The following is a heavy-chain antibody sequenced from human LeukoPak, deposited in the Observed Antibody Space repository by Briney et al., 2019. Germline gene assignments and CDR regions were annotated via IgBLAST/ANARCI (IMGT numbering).Heavy chain of an antibody. V-gene: IGHV1-8*01. CDR3: ARGSGIAVADNWFDP. CDR1: GYTVTRYD. J-gene: IGHJ5*02. CDR2: LNPNSGNT. D-gene: IGHD6-19*01. Sequence: ASVKVSCKASGYTVTRYDINWVRQATGQGLEWMGWLNPNSGNTGYAQKFQGRVTMTRNTSISTAYMELSSLRSEDTAVYYCARGSGIAVADNWFDPWGQGTLVTVSS.